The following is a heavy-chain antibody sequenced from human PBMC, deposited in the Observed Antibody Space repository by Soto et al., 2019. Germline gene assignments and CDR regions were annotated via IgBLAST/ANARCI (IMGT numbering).Heavy chain of an antibody. V-gene: IGHV3-30*01. CDR1: GFPFSSFA. Sequence: QVQLVESGGRVVQPGRSLRLSCAASGFPFSSFAMHWVRQAPGKGLESVAVTSYDGSNTYYADSVKGRVTISRDNSKNTLYLQMNSLRVEDTAVYYCARDGNSGYNWDYYYGMYAWGQGTTVTVSS. J-gene: IGHJ6*02. D-gene: IGHD5-12*01. CDR3: ARDGNSGYNWDYYYGMYA. CDR2: TSYDGSNT.